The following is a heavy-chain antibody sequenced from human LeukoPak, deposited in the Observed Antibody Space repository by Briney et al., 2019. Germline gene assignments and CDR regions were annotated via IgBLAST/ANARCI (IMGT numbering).Heavy chain of an antibody. D-gene: IGHD1-14*01. CDR2: IYSGGST. Sequence: GGSLRLSCAASGFTVSANYMSWVRQAPRQELEWVSVIYSGGSTYYADSVKGRFTISRHNSQNTVYLQMNSLTAEDTAVYYCARATTVQMAPYYFDYWGQGTLVTVSS. CDR1: GFTVSANY. V-gene: IGHV3-53*04. CDR3: ARATTVQMAPYYFDY. J-gene: IGHJ4*02.